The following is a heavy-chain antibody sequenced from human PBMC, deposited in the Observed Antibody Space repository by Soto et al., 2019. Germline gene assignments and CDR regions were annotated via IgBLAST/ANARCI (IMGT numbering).Heavy chain of an antibody. CDR3: EREGYDSSGYYPNWFDP. V-gene: IGHV4-59*01. CDR1: GGSISSYY. D-gene: IGHD3-22*01. Sequence: PSETLSLTCTVSGGSISSYYWSWIRQPPGKGLAWIGYIYYSGSTNYNPSLKSRVTISVDTSKNQFSLKLSSVTAADTAVYYCEREGYDSSGYYPNWFDPWGQGTLVTVSS. J-gene: IGHJ5*02. CDR2: IYYSGST.